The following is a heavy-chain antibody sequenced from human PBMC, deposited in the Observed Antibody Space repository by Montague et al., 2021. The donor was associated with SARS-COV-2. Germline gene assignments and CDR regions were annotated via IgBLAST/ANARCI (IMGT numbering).Heavy chain of an antibody. J-gene: IGHJ3*02. D-gene: IGHD6-19*01. CDR3: ARGSGWMGNAFDI. Sequence: SETLSLTCTVSGGSISSYYWSWIRQPPGKGLEWIGYIYYSGSTNYNPSLKSRVTISVDTSKNQLSLKLSSVTAADTAVYYCARGSGWMGNAFDIWGHGTMVTVSS. CDR2: IYYSGST. CDR1: GGSISSYY. V-gene: IGHV4-59*01.